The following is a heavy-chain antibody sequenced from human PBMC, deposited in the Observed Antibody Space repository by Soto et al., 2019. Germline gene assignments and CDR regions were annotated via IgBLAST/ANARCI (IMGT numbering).Heavy chain of an antibody. Sequence: SVTVSCKASGGTFSSYAISWVRQAPGQGLEWMGGIIPIFGTANYAQKFQGRVTITADESTSTAYMELSSLRSEDTAVYYCARMYSSAPVRYYGMDVWGQGTTVTVSS. CDR3: ARMYSSAPVRYYGMDV. D-gene: IGHD6-25*01. CDR2: IIPIFGTA. J-gene: IGHJ6*02. V-gene: IGHV1-69*13. CDR1: GGTFSSYA.